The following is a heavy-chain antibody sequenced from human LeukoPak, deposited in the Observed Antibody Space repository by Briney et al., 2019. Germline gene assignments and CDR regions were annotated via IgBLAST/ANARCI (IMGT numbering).Heavy chain of an antibody. J-gene: IGHJ4*02. CDR3: ARTSGYSYADDFDY. V-gene: IGHV3-7*01. Sequence: GRSLRLSCAASGFTFSSYAMHWVRQAPGKGLEWVANIKQDGSEKYYVDSVKGRFTISRDNAKNSLYLQMNSLRAEDTAVYYCARTSGYSYADDFDYWGQGTLVTVSS. D-gene: IGHD5-18*01. CDR2: IKQDGSEK. CDR1: GFTFSSYA.